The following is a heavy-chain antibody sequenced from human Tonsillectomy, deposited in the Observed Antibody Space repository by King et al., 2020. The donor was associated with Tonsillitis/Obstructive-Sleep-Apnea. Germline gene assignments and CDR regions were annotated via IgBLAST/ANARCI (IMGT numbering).Heavy chain of an antibody. CDR1: GGSISSSNW. J-gene: IGHJ6*03. Sequence: QLQESGPGLVKPSGTLSLTCAVSGGSISSSNWWSWVRQPPGKGLEWIGEIYHTGSTNHNPSLKSRVAISVDESKNQFSLKLSSVTAADTAVYYCARCGLTVTSYYHYLYMDVWGKGTTVTVSS. D-gene: IGHD4-17*01. V-gene: IGHV4-4*02. CDR2: IYHTGST. CDR3: ARCGLTVTSYYHYLYMDV.